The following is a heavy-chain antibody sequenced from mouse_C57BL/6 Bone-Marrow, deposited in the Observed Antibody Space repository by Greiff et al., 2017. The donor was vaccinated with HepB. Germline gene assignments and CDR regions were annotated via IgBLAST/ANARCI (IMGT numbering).Heavy chain of an antibody. CDR1: GFTFSNYW. CDR2: IRLKSDNYAT. V-gene: IGHV6-3*01. Sequence: EVNVVESGGGLVQPGGSMKLSCVASGFTFSNYWMNWVRQSPEKGLEWVAQIRLKSDNYATHYAESVKGRFTISRDDSKSSVYLQMNNLRAEDTGIYYCTVPWFAYWGQGTLVTVSA. J-gene: IGHJ3*01. CDR3: TVPWFAY.